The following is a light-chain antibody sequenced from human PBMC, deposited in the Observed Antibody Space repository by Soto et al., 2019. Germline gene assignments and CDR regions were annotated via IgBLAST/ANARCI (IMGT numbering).Light chain of an antibody. CDR1: QSVGRT. Sequence: IVMTLSPAKLYRSPGVRATPSCISSQSVGRTLAWYQQKPGQSPRLLVYGASTRANGTQARFSGSGSGTEFTLTISSLQSEDVAVYYCQQYNHVDPSTFGQGTKVDI. J-gene: IGKJ2*01. CDR2: GAS. V-gene: IGKV3-15*01. CDR3: QQYNHVDPST.